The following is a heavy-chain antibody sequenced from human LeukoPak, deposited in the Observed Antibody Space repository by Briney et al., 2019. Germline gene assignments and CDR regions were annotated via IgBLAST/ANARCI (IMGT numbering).Heavy chain of an antibody. V-gene: IGHV3-48*01. J-gene: IGHJ5*02. CDR3: ARDGAGDYVGGNWFDP. CDR1: GFTFSSYS. CDR2: ISSSSSTI. D-gene: IGHD4-17*01. Sequence: PGGSLRLSCAASGFTFSSYSMNWVRQAPGKGLEWVSYISSSSSTIYYVDSVKGRFTISRDNAKNSLCLQMNSLRAEDTAVYYCARDGAGDYVGGNWFDPWGQGTLVTVSS.